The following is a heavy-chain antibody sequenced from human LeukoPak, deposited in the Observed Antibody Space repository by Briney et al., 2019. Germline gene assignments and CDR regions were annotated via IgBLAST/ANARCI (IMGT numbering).Heavy chain of an antibody. CDR2: IYYSGST. V-gene: IGHV4-38-2*02. Sequence: SETLSLTCTVSDYSINSGYYWGWIRQPPGKGLEWIGSIYYSGSTYYNPSLKSRVTISVDTSKNQFSLKLSSVTAADTAVYYCARFSSSWTHDYFDYWGQGNLVTVSS. CDR3: ARFSSSWTHDYFDY. J-gene: IGHJ4*02. D-gene: IGHD6-13*01. CDR1: DYSINSGYY.